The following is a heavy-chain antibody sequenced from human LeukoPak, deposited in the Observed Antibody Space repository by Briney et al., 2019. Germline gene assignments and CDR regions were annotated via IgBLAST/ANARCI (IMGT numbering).Heavy chain of an antibody. CDR3: AGVPTKDYGDYYYGMDV. D-gene: IGHD4-17*01. CDR2: ISAYNGNT. J-gene: IGHJ6*02. V-gene: IGHV1-18*01. Sequence: ASVKVSCKASGYTFTSYGISWVRQAPGQGLEWMGWISAYNGNTNYAQKLQGRVTMTTDTSTSTAYMELRSLRSDDTAVYYCAGVPTKDYGDYYYGMDVWGQGTTVTASS. CDR1: GYTFTSYG.